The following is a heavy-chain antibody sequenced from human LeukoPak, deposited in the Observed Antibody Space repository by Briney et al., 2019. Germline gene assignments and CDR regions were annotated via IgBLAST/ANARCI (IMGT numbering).Heavy chain of an antibody. CDR2: INPNSGDT. Sequence: ASVRVSCTASGYTFTGYNIHWMRHTPGHGLEWMGWINPNSGDTKYVQKFQSRVTMTRVTSLRTDHMDLRRLRSDDTAVYYCASPRDYGDYDGFDIWGPGTMVRVSS. CDR1: GYTFTGYN. J-gene: IGHJ3*02. D-gene: IGHD4-17*01. V-gene: IGHV1-2*02. CDR3: ASPRDYGDYDGFDI.